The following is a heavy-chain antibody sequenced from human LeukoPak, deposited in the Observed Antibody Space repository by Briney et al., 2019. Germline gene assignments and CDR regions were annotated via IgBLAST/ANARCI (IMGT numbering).Heavy chain of an antibody. CDR2: ISGSGGNT. V-gene: IGHV3-23*01. CDR3: AKLWRGYYDSRAQYYFDY. D-gene: IGHD3-22*01. J-gene: IGHJ4*02. Sequence: GGSLRLSCAASGFTFSSYAMSWVRQAPGKGLEWVSAISGSGGNTYYADSVKGRFTISRDNSKNTLYLQMNSLRAEDTAVYYCAKLWRGYYDSRAQYYFDYWGQGTLVTVSS. CDR1: GFTFSSYA.